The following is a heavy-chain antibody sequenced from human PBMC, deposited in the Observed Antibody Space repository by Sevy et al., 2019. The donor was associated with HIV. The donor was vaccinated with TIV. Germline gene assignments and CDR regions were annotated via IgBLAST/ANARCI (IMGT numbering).Heavy chain of an antibody. CDR2: ISSSSSTI. J-gene: IGHJ4*02. CDR3: ASSNKRYCSSTSCYEAVEYDY. D-gene: IGHD2-2*01. CDR1: GFTFCSYS. V-gene: IGHV3-48*01. Sequence: GGSLRLSCAASGFTFCSYSMNWVRQAPGKGLEWVSYISSSSSTIYYADSVKGRFTISRDNAKNSLYLQMNSLRAEDTAVYYCASSNKRYCSSTSCYEAVEYDYWGQGTLVTVSS.